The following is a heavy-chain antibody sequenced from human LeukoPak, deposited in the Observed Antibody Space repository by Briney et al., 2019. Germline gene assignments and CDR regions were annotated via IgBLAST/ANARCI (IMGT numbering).Heavy chain of an antibody. V-gene: IGHV3-30*18. CDR2: ISYDGSNK. D-gene: IGHD3-22*01. CDR3: AKTYYSGYYLFDY. Sequence: GGPLRLSCAASGFTFSSYGVHWVPQAPGKGLEGVAVISYDGSNKYYADPVKGRFTISRDNSKNTLYLQMNSLRAEDTAVYYCAKTYYSGYYLFDYWGQGTLVTVSS. CDR1: GFTFSSYG. J-gene: IGHJ4*02.